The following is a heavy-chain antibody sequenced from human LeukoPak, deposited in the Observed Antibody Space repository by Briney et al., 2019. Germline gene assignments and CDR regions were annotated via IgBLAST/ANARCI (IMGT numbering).Heavy chain of an antibody. J-gene: IGHJ6*03. V-gene: IGHV3-30*03. D-gene: IGHD1-26*01. Sequence: GGSLRLSCAASGFTFSSYSMNWVRQAPGKGLEWVAIISYDGSNKYYGDSVKGRFTISRDNSKNTLFLQMNSLRPEDTAVYYCARHPGDFTGIVNYYCMDVWGKGTTVTVSS. CDR1: GFTFSSYS. CDR2: ISYDGSNK. CDR3: ARHPGDFTGIVNYYCMDV.